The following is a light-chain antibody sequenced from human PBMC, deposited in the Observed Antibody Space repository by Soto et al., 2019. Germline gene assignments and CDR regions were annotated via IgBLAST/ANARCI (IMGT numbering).Light chain of an antibody. J-gene: IGKJ1*01. CDR2: GAS. CDR3: QQYNNWPRT. Sequence: EIVMTQSPVTLSVSPGERATLSCRASQSVSNNLAWYQQKPGQAPRLLIYGASTRATGIPARFGGSGSGTEFTLTISSLQSEDVAVYYCQQYNNWPRTFGQGTKVEIK. CDR1: QSVSNN. V-gene: IGKV3-15*01.